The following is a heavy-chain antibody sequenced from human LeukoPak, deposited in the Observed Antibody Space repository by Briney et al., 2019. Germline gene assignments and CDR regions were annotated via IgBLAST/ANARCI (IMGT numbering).Heavy chain of an antibody. CDR1: GFTFSSYS. V-gene: IGHV3-21*01. D-gene: IGHD5-24*01. J-gene: IGHJ4*02. CDR3: ARDKMATIISCDY. CDR2: ISSRSSYI. Sequence: GGSLRLSCAASGFTFSSYSMNWVRQAPGKGLERVSYISSRSSYIYYADSVKGRFTISRDNAKNSLYLQMNSLRAEDTAVYYCARDKMATIISCDYWGQGTLVTVSS.